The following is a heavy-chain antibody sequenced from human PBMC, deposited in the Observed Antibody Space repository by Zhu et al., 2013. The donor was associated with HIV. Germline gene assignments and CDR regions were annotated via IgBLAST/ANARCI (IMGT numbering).Heavy chain of an antibody. V-gene: IGHV4-4*02. CDR2: IYHSGST. CDR1: GGSISSSNW. J-gene: IGHJ4*02. CDR3: ARGGYSSSWYVSYFDY. D-gene: IGHD6-13*01. Sequence: VQLQESGPGLVKPSGTLSLTCAVSGGSISSSNWWSWVRQPPGKGLEWIGEIYHSGSTNYNPSLKSRVTISVDKPKNQFSLKLSSVTAADTAVYYCARGGYSSSWYVSYFDYWGQGILVTVSS.